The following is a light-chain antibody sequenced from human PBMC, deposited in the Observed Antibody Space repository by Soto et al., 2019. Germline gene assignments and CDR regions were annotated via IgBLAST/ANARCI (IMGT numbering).Light chain of an antibody. Sequence: QSVLTQPASVSGSPGQSITISCTGTSSDVGGYNYVSWYQQHPGKAPKLMIYEVSNRPSGVSTRFSGSKSGNTASLTISGLQAEDEADYYCSSYKSSSTLYVFCTGTKLTVL. CDR2: EVS. V-gene: IGLV2-14*01. CDR1: SSDVGGYNY. CDR3: SSYKSSSTLYV. J-gene: IGLJ1*01.